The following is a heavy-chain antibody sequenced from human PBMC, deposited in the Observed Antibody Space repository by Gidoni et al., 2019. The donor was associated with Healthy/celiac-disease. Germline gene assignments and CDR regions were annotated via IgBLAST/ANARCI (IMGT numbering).Heavy chain of an antibody. J-gene: IGHJ4*02. D-gene: IGHD3-10*01. CDR2: ISDRGVIT. Sequence: EVQLLESGGGLVQPGGSLRLSCAASGFSFTSYARTWVRQTPGKGLEWVSTISDRGVITYYADSVKGRFTISRDNSKNTLYVQMNSLRAEDTAVYYCAKDPGGDYYGSGSYYPPFDHWGQGTLVTVSS. CDR3: AKDPGGDYYGSGSYYPPFDH. V-gene: IGHV3-23*01. CDR1: GFSFTSYA.